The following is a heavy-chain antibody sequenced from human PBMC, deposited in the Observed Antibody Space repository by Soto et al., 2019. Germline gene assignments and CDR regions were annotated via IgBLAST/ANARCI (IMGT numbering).Heavy chain of an antibody. Sequence: SETLSLTCTVSGGSISSDYWSWIRQPPGKGLEWIGYSHNSGSTDYNPSLKSRVSISVDTSRNEVSLKLSSVTAADTAVYYCARGGWYEDHWGQGTLVTV. CDR3: ARGGWYEDH. CDR2: SHNSGST. CDR1: GGSISSDY. V-gene: IGHV4-59*08. J-gene: IGHJ4*02. D-gene: IGHD6-19*01.